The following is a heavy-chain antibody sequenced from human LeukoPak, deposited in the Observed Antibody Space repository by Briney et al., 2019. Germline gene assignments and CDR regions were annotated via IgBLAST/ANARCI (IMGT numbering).Heavy chain of an antibody. J-gene: IGHJ4*02. CDR2: IYSDGSRT. Sequence: PGGSLRLSCAASGFTFSSYWMHWVRQVPGKGLAWVSLIYSDGSRTTYADSVKGRFTISRDNARNALYLQMNSLRAEDTALYYCVRDIVAANGVFDFWGQGTLVTVSS. V-gene: IGHV3-74*01. CDR3: VRDIVAANGVFDF. CDR1: GFTFSSYW. D-gene: IGHD5-12*01.